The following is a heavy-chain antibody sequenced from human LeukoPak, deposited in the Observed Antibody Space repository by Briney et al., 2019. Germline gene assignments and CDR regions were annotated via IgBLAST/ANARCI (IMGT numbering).Heavy chain of an antibody. J-gene: IGHJ6*03. Sequence: GGSLRLSCAASGFTFSRYWMSWVRQAPGKGLEWVSAISGSGGSTYYADSVKGRFTISRDNSKNTLYLQMNSLRAEDTAVYYCAKDAATSYYYYMDVWGKGTTVTVSS. D-gene: IGHD2-15*01. V-gene: IGHV3-23*01. CDR1: GFTFSRYW. CDR2: ISGSGGST. CDR3: AKDAATSYYYYMDV.